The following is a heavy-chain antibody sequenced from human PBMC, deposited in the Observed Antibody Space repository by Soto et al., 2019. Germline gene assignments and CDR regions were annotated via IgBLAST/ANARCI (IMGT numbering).Heavy chain of an antibody. D-gene: IGHD3-9*01. CDR1: GGTFSSYT. CDR3: ARDFSYYDTDYGMDV. CDR2: IIPILGIA. J-gene: IGHJ6*02. V-gene: IGHV1-69*04. Sequence: GASVKVSCKASGGTFSSYTISWVRQAPGQGLEWMGRIIPILGIANYAQKFQGRVTITADKSTSTAYMELSSLRSEDTAVYYCARDFSYYDTDYGMDVWGQGTTVTVSS.